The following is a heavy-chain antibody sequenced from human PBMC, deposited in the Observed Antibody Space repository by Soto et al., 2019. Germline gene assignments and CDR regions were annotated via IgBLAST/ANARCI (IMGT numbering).Heavy chain of an antibody. Sequence: QVQLVESGGGVVQPGRSLRLSCAASGITFSSFGMHWVRQAPGKGLEWVAVISYDGSHNYYADSVKGRFTISRDNSKNTLCLQMNSLGAEDTAVYYCEKAHQAMIVVEPDYWGQGTLVTVSS. J-gene: IGHJ4*02. CDR1: GITFSSFG. CDR2: ISYDGSHN. CDR3: EKAHQAMIVVEPDY. D-gene: IGHD3-22*01. V-gene: IGHV3-30*18.